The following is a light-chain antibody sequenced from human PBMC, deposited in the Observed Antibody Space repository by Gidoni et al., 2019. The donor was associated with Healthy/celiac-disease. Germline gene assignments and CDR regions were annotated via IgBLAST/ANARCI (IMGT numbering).Light chain of an antibody. V-gene: IGLV2-11*01. J-gene: IGLJ2*01. Sequence: QSALTHPRPVSASPGQSVTISCTGTSSDVGGYNYVSWYQQHPGKAPKLMIYDVSKRPSGVPDRFSGSKSGNTASLTISGLQAEDEADYYCCSYAGSYTSWVFGGGTKLTVL. CDR3: CSYAGSYTSWV. CDR1: SSDVGGYNY. CDR2: DVS.